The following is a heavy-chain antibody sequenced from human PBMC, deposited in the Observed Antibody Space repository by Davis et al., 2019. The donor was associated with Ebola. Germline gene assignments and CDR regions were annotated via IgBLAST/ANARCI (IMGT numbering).Heavy chain of an antibody. D-gene: IGHD7-27*01. J-gene: IGHJ4*02. CDR2: ISWNSGVI. V-gene: IGHV3-9*01. CDR1: GFTFDDYA. CDR3: AGRWGHFDY. Sequence: SLKISCAASGFTFDDYAMHWVRQAPGKGLEWVAGISWNSGVIGYADSVKGRFTISRDNAKNSLYLQMNSRRAEDTAVYYCAGRWGHFDYWGQGTLVTVSS.